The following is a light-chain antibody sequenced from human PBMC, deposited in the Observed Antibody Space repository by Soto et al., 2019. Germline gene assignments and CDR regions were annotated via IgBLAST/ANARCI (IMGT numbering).Light chain of an antibody. V-gene: IGLV2-23*01. CDR3: CSYAGSSTP. J-gene: IGLJ3*02. CDR1: SSDVGSYNL. CDR2: EGS. Sequence: QSALTQRASVSGSPGQSITISCTGTSSDVGSYNLVSWYQQHPGKAPKLMFYEGSKRPSGVSNRFSGSKSGNTASLTISGLQAEDEADYYCCSYAGSSTPFGGGTKLTVL.